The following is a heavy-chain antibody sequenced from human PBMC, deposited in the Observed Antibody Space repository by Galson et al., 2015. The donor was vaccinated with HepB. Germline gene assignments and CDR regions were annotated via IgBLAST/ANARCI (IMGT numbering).Heavy chain of an antibody. CDR3: ARGSYIVVVVGPYGMDV. Sequence: SLRLSCAASGFTFSSYAMHWVRQAPGKGLEWVAVISYDGSNKYYADSVKGRFTISRDNSKNTLYLQMNSLRAEDTAVYYCARGSYIVVVVGPYGMDVWCQGTTVTVSS. CDR1: GFTFSSYA. V-gene: IGHV3-30*04. D-gene: IGHD2-15*01. J-gene: IGHJ6*02. CDR2: ISYDGSNK.